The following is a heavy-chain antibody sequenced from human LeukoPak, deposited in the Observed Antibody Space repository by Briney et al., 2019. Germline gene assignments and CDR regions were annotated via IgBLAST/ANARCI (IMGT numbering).Heavy chain of an antibody. J-gene: IGHJ6*03. CDR3: ARSGYSSSWDYYYYYMDV. D-gene: IGHD6-13*01. Sequence: SETLSLTCAVYGESFNDYYWGWIRQHPGKGLEWHGTINYGGNTYYNLSLKSRVIIFLDTSKNQFSLKLSSVTAADTAVYYCARSGYSSSWDYYYYYMDVWGKGTTVTVSS. CDR1: GESFNDYY. V-gene: IGHV4-34*01. CDR2: INYGGNT.